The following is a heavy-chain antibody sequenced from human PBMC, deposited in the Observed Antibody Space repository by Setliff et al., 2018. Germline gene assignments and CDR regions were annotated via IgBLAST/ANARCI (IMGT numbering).Heavy chain of an antibody. Sequence: ASVKVSCKASGYTLINYGISWVRQAPGQGLEWMGWIGAYTGNTNYAQKFQGRVTMTTDTSTSTAYMELRSLRSDDTAVYYCSRLVRYCTTTTCQRASGAEFWGQGTLVTVSS. CDR2: IGAYTGNT. CDR1: GYTLINYG. CDR3: SRLVRYCTTTTCQRASGAEF. D-gene: IGHD2-8*01. J-gene: IGHJ4*02. V-gene: IGHV1-18*01.